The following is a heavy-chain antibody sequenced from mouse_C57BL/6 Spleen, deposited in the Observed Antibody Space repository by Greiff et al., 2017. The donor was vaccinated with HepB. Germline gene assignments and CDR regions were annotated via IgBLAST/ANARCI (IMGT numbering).Heavy chain of an antibody. V-gene: IGHV5-9*04. Sequence: EVKLVESGGGLVKPGGSLKLSCAASGFTFSSYTMSWVRQTPEKRLEWVATISGGGGNTYYPDSVKGRFTIARDNAKNTLYLQMSSLRSEDTAVYDGARRLCDHDGYFDVWGTGTTVTVSS. J-gene: IGHJ1*03. CDR2: ISGGGGNT. CDR1: GFTFSSYT. CDR3: ARRLCDHDGYFDV. D-gene: IGHD2-4*01.